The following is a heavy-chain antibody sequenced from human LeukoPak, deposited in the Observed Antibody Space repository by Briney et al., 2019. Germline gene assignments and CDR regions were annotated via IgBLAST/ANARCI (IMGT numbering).Heavy chain of an antibody. CDR1: GFTLSDSA. CDR3: TRDRGTYNWLDP. V-gene: IGHV3-73*01. Sequence: GGSLKLSCAASGFTLSDSAIHCVRQASGKGLEWVGLIDRPAKSYATAYGASVGGRFTISRDDSKNTAYLQMDSLKTEDTALYYCTRDRGTYNWLDPWGQGTLVTVSS. CDR2: IDRPAKSYAT. J-gene: IGHJ5*02. D-gene: IGHD1-26*01.